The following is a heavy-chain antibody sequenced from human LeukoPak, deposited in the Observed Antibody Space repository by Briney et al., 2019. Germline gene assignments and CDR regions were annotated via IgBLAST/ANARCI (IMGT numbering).Heavy chain of an antibody. J-gene: IGHJ5*02. CDR2: IYHSGTT. CDR3: ARQDYGGWFDP. D-gene: IGHD4-23*01. Sequence: SETLSLTCTVSGGSISSYYRSWIRQPPGKGLEWIGYIYHSGTTNYNPSLKSRVTISIDTSKNQFSLKLSSVTAAGTAVYYCARQDYGGWFDPWGQGTLVTVSS. CDR1: GGSISSYY. V-gene: IGHV4-59*01.